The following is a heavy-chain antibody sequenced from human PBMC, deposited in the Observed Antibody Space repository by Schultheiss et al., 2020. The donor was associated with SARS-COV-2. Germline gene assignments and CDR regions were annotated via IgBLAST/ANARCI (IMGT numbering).Heavy chain of an antibody. V-gene: IGHV3-9*01. J-gene: IGHJ4*02. CDR2: ISWNSGSI. D-gene: IGHD3-10*01. CDR1: GFTFSSYA. Sequence: SLKISCAASGFTFSSYAMHWVRQAPGKGLEWVSGISWNSGSIGYADSVKGRFTISRENAKNSLYLQMNSLRAEDTAVYYCARDVPPMVRGLDFDYWGQGTLVTVSS. CDR3: ARDVPPMVRGLDFDY.